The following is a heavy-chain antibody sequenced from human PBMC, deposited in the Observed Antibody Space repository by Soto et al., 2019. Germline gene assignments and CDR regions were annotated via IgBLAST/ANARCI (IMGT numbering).Heavy chain of an antibody. J-gene: IGHJ6*02. V-gene: IGHV5-51*01. CDR2: IYPGDSDT. Sequence: GESLKISCKGSGYTFTDYWIGWVRQLPGKGLEWMGIIYPGDSDTRYSPSFQGQVTITADKSTSTAYLQWNTLKASDTAMCYCARHISNFQYYYYAMDVWGQGTTVTVSS. CDR3: ARHISNFQYYYYAMDV. CDR1: GYTFTDYW. D-gene: IGHD1-1*01.